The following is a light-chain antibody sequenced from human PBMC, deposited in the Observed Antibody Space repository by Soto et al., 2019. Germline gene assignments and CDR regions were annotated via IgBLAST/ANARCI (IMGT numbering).Light chain of an antibody. CDR2: GES. V-gene: IGKV3-15*01. CDR3: QQYTNWPYT. Sequence: EIVMTQSPATLSVSPGERASLSCRASQSVGSNLAWYQQTAGQAPRLLIYGESTRATGIPARFSGSGSGTEFTLTISSLQSEDFAVYSCQQYTNWPYTFGQGTKLEIK. CDR1: QSVGSN. J-gene: IGKJ2*01.